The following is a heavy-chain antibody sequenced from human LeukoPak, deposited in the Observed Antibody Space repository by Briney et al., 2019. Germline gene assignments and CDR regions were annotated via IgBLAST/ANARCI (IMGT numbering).Heavy chain of an antibody. V-gene: IGHV3-48*04. Sequence: GRSLRLSCAASGFTFSSYAMSWVRQAPGKGLEWVSYISSSGSTIYYADSVKGRFTISRDNAKNSLYLQMNSLRAEDTAVYYCARVEYGYNYYWGQGTLVTVSS. CDR3: ARVEYGYNYY. D-gene: IGHD5-24*01. J-gene: IGHJ4*02. CDR2: ISSSGSTI. CDR1: GFTFSSYA.